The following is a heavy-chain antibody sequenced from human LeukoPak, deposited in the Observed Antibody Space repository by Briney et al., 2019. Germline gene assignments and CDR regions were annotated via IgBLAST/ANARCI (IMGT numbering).Heavy chain of an antibody. CDR3: VKDLRSDFMGVLSRYLSY. D-gene: IGHD2/OR15-2a*01. J-gene: IGHJ4*02. CDR1: GFTFSSFA. Sequence: GGSLRLSCSASGFTFSSFAMHWVRRAPGKGLEYVAAISRNGGSTYYADSVKGRFTISRDNSKNTLYLQMSSLRAEDTAVYLCVKDLRSDFMGVLSRYLSYWGQGTLVTVSS. CDR2: ISRNGGST. V-gene: IGHV3-64D*09.